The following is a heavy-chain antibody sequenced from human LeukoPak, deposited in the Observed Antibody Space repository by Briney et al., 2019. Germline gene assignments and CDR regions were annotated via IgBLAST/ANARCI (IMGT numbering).Heavy chain of an antibody. J-gene: IGHJ4*02. D-gene: IGHD3-10*01. Sequence: WETLSLICTVSGDSLSSYYWSCIRQTPGKGLECIGYIYYSGTTKYNPSLKRRVTISVDTSKNQFSLKLSSVTTADTAEYYCARNVVPYGSGSSAIGYWGQGTLITVSS. CDR3: ARNVVPYGSGSSAIGY. CDR2: IYYSGTT. V-gene: IGHV4-59*13. CDR1: GDSLSSYY.